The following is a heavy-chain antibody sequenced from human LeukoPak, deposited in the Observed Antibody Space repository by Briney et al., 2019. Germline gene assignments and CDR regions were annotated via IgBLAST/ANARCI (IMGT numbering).Heavy chain of an antibody. CDR2: ISTYNGDT. V-gene: IGHV1-18*01. CDR1: GYTFTSYG. J-gene: IGHJ4*02. D-gene: IGHD3-22*01. Sequence: ASANVSCKASGYTFTSYGINWVRQAPGRGLEWMGWISTYNGDTNYAQRLQGRVTMTTDTSTSTAYMELRSLRSDDTAVYYCARSYYYDSSAYSDYWGQGTLVIVSS. CDR3: ARSYYYDSSAYSDY.